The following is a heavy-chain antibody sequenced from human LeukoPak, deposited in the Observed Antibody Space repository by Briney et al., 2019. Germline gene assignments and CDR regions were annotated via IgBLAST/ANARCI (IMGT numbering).Heavy chain of an antibody. CDR2: ISSSSSYI. J-gene: IGHJ4*02. D-gene: IGHD3-10*01. Sequence: GGSLRLSCAASGFTFSSYSMNWVRQAPGKGLEWVSSISSSSSYIYYADSVKGRFTISRDNAKNSLYLQMNSLRAEDTAVYYCAREVGGLLWFGELLGPNPYNSWGQGTLVTVSS. CDR1: GFTFSSYS. CDR3: AREVGGLLWFGELLGPNPYNS. V-gene: IGHV3-21*01.